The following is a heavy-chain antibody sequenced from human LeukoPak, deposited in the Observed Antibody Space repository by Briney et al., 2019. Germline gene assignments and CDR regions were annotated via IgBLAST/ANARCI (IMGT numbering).Heavy chain of an antibody. CDR2: ISSSRSTI. D-gene: IGHD6-19*01. CDR1: GFTFSSYS. CDR3: AREGVAGTGDY. Sequence: GSLRLSCAVSGFTFSSYSMNWVRQAPGKGLEWVSYISSSRSTIYYADSVKGRFTISRDNAKDSLYLQMNSLRAEDTAVYYCAREGVAGTGDYWGQGTLVTVSS. J-gene: IGHJ4*02. V-gene: IGHV3-48*04.